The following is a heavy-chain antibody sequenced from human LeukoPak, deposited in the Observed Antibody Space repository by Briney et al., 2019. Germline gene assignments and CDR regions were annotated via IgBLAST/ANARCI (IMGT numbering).Heavy chain of an antibody. V-gene: IGHV1-69*13. Sequence: ASVKVSCKASGGTFSSYAISWVRQAPGQGLEWMGGIIPIFGTANYAQKYQGRVTITADESTSTAYMELSSLRSEDTAVYYCARTREYQLTGFDYWGQGTLVTVSS. CDR2: IIPIFGTA. D-gene: IGHD2-2*01. J-gene: IGHJ4*02. CDR3: ARTREYQLTGFDY. CDR1: GGTFSSYA.